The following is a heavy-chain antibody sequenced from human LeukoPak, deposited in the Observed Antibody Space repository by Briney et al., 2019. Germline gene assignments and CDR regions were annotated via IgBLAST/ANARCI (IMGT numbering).Heavy chain of an antibody. CDR2: ISSSSSYI. Sequence: GGSLRLSCAASGFTFSGYSMNWVRQAPGKGLEWVSSISSSSSYIYYADSVKGRFTISRDNAKNSLYLQMNSLRAEDTAMYYCAREYGTSEAFDIWGQGTMVTVSS. J-gene: IGHJ3*02. CDR3: AREYGTSEAFDI. V-gene: IGHV3-21*01. CDR1: GFTFSGYS. D-gene: IGHD1-1*01.